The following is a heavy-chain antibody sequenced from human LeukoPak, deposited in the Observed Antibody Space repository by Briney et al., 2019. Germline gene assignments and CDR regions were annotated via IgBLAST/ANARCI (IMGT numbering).Heavy chain of an antibody. CDR1: GGSISSYY. CDR3: ARQQVPAAMPFWFDP. CDR2: IYYSGST. J-gene: IGHJ5*02. D-gene: IGHD2-2*01. V-gene: IGHV4-59*08. Sequence: SETLSLTCTVSGGSISSYYWSWIRQPPGKGLEWIGYIYYSGSTNYNPSLKSRVTISVDTSKNQFSLKLSSVTAADTAVYYCARQQVPAAMPFWFDPWGQGTLVTVSS.